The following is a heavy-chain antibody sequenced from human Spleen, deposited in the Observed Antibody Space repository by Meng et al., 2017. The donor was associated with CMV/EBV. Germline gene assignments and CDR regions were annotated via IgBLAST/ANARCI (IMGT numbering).Heavy chain of an antibody. V-gene: IGHV1-69-2*01. CDR1: GDTFSDSF. CDR3: ARSGRYNSFDS. CDR2: IDPKDGET. J-gene: IGHJ5*01. D-gene: IGHD1-26*01. Sequence: SCKVSGDTFSDSFIQCVQQAPGRGLEWMGLIDPKDGETMYAEKFQGRATIRADTSIDTVYMELSSLRSEDAAVYFCARSGRYNSFDSWGQGTLVTVSS.